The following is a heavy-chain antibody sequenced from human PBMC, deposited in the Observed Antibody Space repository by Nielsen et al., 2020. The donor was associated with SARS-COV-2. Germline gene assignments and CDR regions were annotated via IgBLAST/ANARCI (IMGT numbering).Heavy chain of an antibody. J-gene: IGHJ5*02. Sequence: SETLSLTCAVYGGSFSGHYWSWIRQTPGKGLEWIGEITHAGTTNYNPSLQSRVTISLDTSKKQFSLELSSVTAADTAVYYCARGRIAVAGTGDNWFDPWGQGTLVTVSS. D-gene: IGHD6-19*01. V-gene: IGHV4-34*01. CDR2: ITHAGTT. CDR3: ARGRIAVAGTGDNWFDP. CDR1: GGSFSGHY.